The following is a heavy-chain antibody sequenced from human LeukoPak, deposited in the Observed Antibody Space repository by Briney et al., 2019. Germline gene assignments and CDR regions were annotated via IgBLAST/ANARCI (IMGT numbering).Heavy chain of an antibody. D-gene: IGHD3-3*01. CDR1: GFTFSSYA. Sequence: GGSLRLSCAASGFTFSSYAMHWVRQAPGKGLEWVAVISYDGSNKYYADSVKGRFTISRDNSKNTLYLQMNSLRAEDTAVYYCARVRSGYYISDYWGQGTLVTVSS. CDR3: ARVRSGYYISDY. J-gene: IGHJ4*02. V-gene: IGHV3-30*04. CDR2: ISYDGSNK.